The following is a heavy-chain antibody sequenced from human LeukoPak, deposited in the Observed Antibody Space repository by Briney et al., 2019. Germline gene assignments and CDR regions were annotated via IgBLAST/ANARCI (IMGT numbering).Heavy chain of an antibody. CDR2: INPSGGST. V-gene: IGHV1-46*01. D-gene: IGHD4/OR15-4a*01. Sequence: ASVKVSCKASGYTFTSYYMHWVRQAPGQGLEWMGIINPSGGSTSYAQKFQGRVTMTTDTSTNTAYLELRSLKSDDTAVYYCAKDIDYVVDYWGQGTLVTVSS. J-gene: IGHJ4*02. CDR1: GYTFTSYY. CDR3: AKDIDYVVDY.